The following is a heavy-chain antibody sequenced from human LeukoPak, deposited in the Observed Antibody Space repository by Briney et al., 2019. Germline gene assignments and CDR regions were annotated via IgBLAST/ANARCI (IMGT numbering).Heavy chain of an antibody. D-gene: IGHD3-10*01. V-gene: IGHV4-34*01. CDR2: INHSGST. CDR3: AREIFGSGSYPDY. Sequence: SETLSLTCAVYGGSFSGYYWSWIRQPPGKGLEWIGEINHSGSTSYNPSLKSRVTISVDTSKNQFSLKLSSVTAADTAVYYCAREIFGSGSYPDYWGQGTLVTVSS. CDR1: GGSFSGYY. J-gene: IGHJ4*02.